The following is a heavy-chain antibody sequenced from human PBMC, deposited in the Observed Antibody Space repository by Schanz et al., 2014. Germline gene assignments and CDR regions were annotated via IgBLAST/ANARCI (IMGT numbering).Heavy chain of an antibody. J-gene: IGHJ3*01. V-gene: IGHV3-53*01. D-gene: IGHD5-12*01. CDR1: GFTVNTNY. CDR2: MYINSGST. Sequence: EVQREESCGFLIQPVGSLRLSCAVSGFTVNTNYMSWVRQAPGKGLEWISSMYINSGSTQYADSVKGRSIISRDSSKNTLFLQMNSLRAEDTAVYFCARDGGRDGYNLAFDVWGQGTLVTVSS. CDR3: ARDGGRDGYNLAFDV.